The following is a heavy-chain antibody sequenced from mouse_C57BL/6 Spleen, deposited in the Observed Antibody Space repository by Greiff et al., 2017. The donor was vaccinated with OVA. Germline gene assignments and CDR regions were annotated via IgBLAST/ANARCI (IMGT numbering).Heavy chain of an antibody. CDR2: ISSGGDYI. CDR1: GFTFSSYA. CDR3: TRGPRYFDV. Sequence: EVKLVESGEGLVKPGGSLKLSCAASGFTFSSYAMSWVRQTPEKRLEWVAYISSGGDYIYYADTVKGRYTISRDNARNTLYLQMSSLKSEDTAMYYCTRGPRYFDVWGTGTTVTVSS. J-gene: IGHJ1*03. V-gene: IGHV5-9-1*02.